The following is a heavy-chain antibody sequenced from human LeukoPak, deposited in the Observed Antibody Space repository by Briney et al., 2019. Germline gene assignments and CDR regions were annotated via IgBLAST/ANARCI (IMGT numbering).Heavy chain of an antibody. V-gene: IGHV3-7*01. CDR3: ARMGVVDAFDI. CDR2: IKQDGSEK. D-gene: IGHD3-3*01. Sequence: GGSLRLSCAASGFTFSSYWMSWVRQAPGKGLEWVANIKQDGSEKYHVDSVKGRFTISRDNAKNSLYLQMNSLRAEDTAVYYCARMGVVDAFDIWGQGTMVTVSS. CDR1: GFTFSSYW. J-gene: IGHJ3*02.